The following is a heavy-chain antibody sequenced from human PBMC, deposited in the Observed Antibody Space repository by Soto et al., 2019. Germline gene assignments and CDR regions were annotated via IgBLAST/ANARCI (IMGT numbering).Heavy chain of an antibody. CDR2: MNPNSGVT. J-gene: IGHJ6*02. V-gene: IGHV1-2*02. Sequence: QVQVVQSGADVKKPGASVKVSCKASGYTFIGYEIHWVRQAPGQGLEWMGWMNPNSGVTRNAPKFQGRVTMNRDTSIRTAYLELSGLKSDDPAVYYCVRSYHPGGIVPTAPWGQGTAVIVSS. D-gene: IGHD2-2*01. CDR1: GYTFIGYE. CDR3: VRSYHPGGIVPTAP.